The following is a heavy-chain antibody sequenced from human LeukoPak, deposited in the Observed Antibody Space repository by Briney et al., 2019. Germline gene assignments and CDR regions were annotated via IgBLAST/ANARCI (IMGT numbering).Heavy chain of an antibody. CDR3: ARGLRDSYYFDY. V-gene: IGHV4-59*01. J-gene: IGHJ4*02. Sequence: PSETLSLTCTVSGGSISSYYWSWIRQPPGKGLEWIGYIYYSGSTNYNPSLKSRVTISVDTSKNQFSLKLSSVTAADTAVYYCARGLRDSYYFDYWGQGTLVTVSS. CDR2: IYYSGST. D-gene: IGHD3/OR15-3a*01. CDR1: GGSISSYY.